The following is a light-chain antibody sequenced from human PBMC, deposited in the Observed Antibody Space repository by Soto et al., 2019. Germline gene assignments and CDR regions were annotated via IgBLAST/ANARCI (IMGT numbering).Light chain of an antibody. CDR3: HQAHTFPHT. Sequence: IQMTQSPSSMSASVGDRATITCRASQNIDRWLAWYQKKPGQVPKLLIWATSTLENGVPSRFSGSGSGTDFTLSINSLQPEDFATYYCHQAHTFPHTFGPGTKVDIK. V-gene: IGKV1D-12*01. J-gene: IGKJ3*01. CDR1: QNIDRW. CDR2: ATS.